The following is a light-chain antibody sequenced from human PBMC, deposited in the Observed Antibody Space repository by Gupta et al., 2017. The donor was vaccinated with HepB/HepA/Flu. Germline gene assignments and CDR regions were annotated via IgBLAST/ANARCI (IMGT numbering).Light chain of an antibody. CDR1: QGIRDD. CDR3: RQHNCSPFT. V-gene: IGKV1-17*01. CDR2: TAS. Sequence: DIQMTQSPSSLSASVGDRVTITCRASQGIRDDLSWYQQKPGRPPKRLIYTASSLQNGVPSRFSGSGSGTEFTLTISSLQPEDSATYYCRQHNCSPFTFGQGTQLEI. J-gene: IGKJ5*01.